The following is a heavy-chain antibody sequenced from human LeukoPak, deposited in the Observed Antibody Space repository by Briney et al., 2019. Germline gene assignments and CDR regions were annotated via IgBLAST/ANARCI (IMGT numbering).Heavy chain of an antibody. D-gene: IGHD2-15*01. Sequence: PSETLPLTCAVYGGSFSGYYWSWIRQPPGKGLEWIGEINHSGSTNYNPSLKSRVTISVDTSKNQFSLKLSSVTAADTAVYYCARHEDRRYYMDVWGKGTTVTISS. CDR3: ARHEDRRYYMDV. CDR1: GGSFSGYY. J-gene: IGHJ6*03. CDR2: INHSGST. V-gene: IGHV4-34*01.